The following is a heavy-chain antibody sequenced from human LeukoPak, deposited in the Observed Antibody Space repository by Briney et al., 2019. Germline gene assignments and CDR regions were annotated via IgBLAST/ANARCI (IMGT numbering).Heavy chain of an antibody. CDR3: ARGLYDSSGYYHIDY. Sequence: SETLSLTCTVSGGSISSSSYYWGWIRQPPGKGLEWIGYIYYSGSTNYNPSLKSRVTISVDTSKNQFSLKLSSVTAADTAVYYCARGLYDSSGYYHIDYWGQGTLVTVSS. V-gene: IGHV4-61*05. J-gene: IGHJ4*02. CDR1: GGSISSSSYY. D-gene: IGHD3-22*01. CDR2: IYYSGST.